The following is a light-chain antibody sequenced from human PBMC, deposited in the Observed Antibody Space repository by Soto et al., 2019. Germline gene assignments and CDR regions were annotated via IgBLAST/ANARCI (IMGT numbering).Light chain of an antibody. Sequence: EIVLTQSPGTLSLSPGERATLSCRASQSVTNSFLAWYQQKPGQAPRLLIYGASTRASGIPDRISGSGSGTDFTLTISRLEPEDFAVYYCQQYGSSPRTFGPGTKVEIK. V-gene: IGKV3-20*01. J-gene: IGKJ1*01. CDR3: QQYGSSPRT. CDR1: QSVTNSF. CDR2: GAS.